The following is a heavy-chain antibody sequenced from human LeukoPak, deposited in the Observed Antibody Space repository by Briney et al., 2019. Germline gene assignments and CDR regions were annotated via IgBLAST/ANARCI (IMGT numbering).Heavy chain of an antibody. D-gene: IGHD4-23*01. J-gene: IGHJ4*02. CDR1: GGSISSYY. Sequence: SETLSLTCTVSGGSISSYYWSWIRQPAGKGLEWIGRIYTSGSTNYNPSLKSRVTMSVDTSKNQFSLKLSSVTAADTAVYYCAREEVSRWYFDYWGQETLVTVSS. CDR2: IYTSGST. V-gene: IGHV4-4*07. CDR3: AREEVSRWYFDY.